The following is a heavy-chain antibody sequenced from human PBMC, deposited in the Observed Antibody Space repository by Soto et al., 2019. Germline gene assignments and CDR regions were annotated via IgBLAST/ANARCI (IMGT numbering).Heavy chain of an antibody. D-gene: IGHD3-10*01. CDR3: ARENYVSGSYYFGY. CDR1: RFTFSYYA. J-gene: IGHJ4*02. CDR2: ILSDGSKQ. Sequence: GGSLRLSCAASRFTFSYYAMHWIRQAPGKGLEWVAVILSDGSKQYYADSVKGLLTISRDNSKNTLFLQMNSLRVEDTAVYYCARENYVSGSYYFGYWGQGTLVTVSS. V-gene: IGHV3-30-3*01.